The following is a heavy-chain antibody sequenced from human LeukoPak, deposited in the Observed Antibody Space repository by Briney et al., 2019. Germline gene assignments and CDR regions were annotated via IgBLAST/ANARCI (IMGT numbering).Heavy chain of an antibody. CDR1: GDSIRNSDFY. CDR2: IYYGGST. Sequence: PSETLSLTCTVSGDSIRNSDFYWGWIRQPPGKGLEWIGTIYYGGSTYYNPSLKSRVTISVDTSKNQFSLKLSSVTAADTAVYYCARLNPLYTSSPFDYWGQGTLVTVSS. V-gene: IGHV4-39*01. CDR3: ARLNPLYTSSPFDY. D-gene: IGHD6-13*01. J-gene: IGHJ4*02.